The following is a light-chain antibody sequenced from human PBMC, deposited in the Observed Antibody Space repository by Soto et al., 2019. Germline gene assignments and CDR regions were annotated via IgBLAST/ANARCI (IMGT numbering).Light chain of an antibody. CDR2: GAS. Sequence: EMVLTQSPGTLSLSPGARATLSCRASQSVRRDYLAWYQQKPGQAPRLLTYGASSRATGVSDRCSGSGSGTDFALTINSLEPEDFAVYYCQQYGSSPPCSFGQGTKVVSK. J-gene: IGKJ2*02. CDR3: QQYGSSPPCS. CDR1: QSVRRDY. V-gene: IGKV3-20*01.